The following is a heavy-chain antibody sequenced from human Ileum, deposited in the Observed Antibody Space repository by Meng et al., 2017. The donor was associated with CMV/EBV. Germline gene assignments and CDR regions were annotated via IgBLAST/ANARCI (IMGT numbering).Heavy chain of an antibody. J-gene: IGHJ4*02. Sequence: SGFICTNYRMYRRRPARGKVLWWFSLSGSDGRNTNYAYAVQGRFTTTRDNAKNTLFLEMDSLGDEDTALYYCVRGIWGGPVSFDSWGQGTLVTVSS. CDR2: SGSDGRNT. CDR1: GFICTNYR. V-gene: IGHV3-74*01. CDR3: VRGIWGGPVSFDS. D-gene: IGHD2-21*01.